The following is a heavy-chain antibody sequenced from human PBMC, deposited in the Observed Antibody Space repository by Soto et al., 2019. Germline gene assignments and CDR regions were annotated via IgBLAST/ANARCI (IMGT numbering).Heavy chain of an antibody. J-gene: IGHJ4*02. CDR1: GGSISSGNYY. D-gene: IGHD2-15*01. Sequence: QVQLQESGPGLVKPSQTLSLTCPVSGGSISSGNYYWSWIRQHPGKGLEWIGYIFYSGSTYYNPSLKSRVTISVDTSKNQFSMKLSSVTAADTAVYYCARGGSGDIVVVAAIDYWGQGTLVTVSS. CDR2: IFYSGST. V-gene: IGHV4-31*03. CDR3: ARGGSGDIVVVAAIDY.